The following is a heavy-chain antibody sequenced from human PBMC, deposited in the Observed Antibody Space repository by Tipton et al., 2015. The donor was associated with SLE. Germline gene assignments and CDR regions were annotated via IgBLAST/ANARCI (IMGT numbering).Heavy chain of an antibody. CDR2: VYYSGST. V-gene: IGHV4-30-4*01. J-gene: IGHJ6*02. CDR1: GGSISSGDYY. D-gene: IGHD3-16*01. CDR3: ARDGVGLLGGGYYGMDV. Sequence: TLSLTCTVSGGSISSGDYYWSWIRQPPGKGLEWIGYVYYSGSTYYNPSLKSRVTISVDTSKNQFSLKLSSVTAADTAVYYCARDGVGLLGGGYYGMDVWGQGTTVTVSS.